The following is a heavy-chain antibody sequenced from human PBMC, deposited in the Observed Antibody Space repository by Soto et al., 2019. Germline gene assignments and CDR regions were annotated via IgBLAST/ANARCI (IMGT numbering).Heavy chain of an antibody. CDR1: GFSFSSFA. CDR3: AKGMELDV. J-gene: IGHJ6*04. CDR2: IGDSGAST. V-gene: IGHV3-23*01. D-gene: IGHD1-26*01. Sequence: GGSLRLSCEASGFSFSSFAMNWVRQAPGKGLEWVSAIGDSGASTYYADSGKGRFTISRDNSRNTLYLQLNSLRAEDTAVYYCAKGMELDVWGNGTTVTVSS.